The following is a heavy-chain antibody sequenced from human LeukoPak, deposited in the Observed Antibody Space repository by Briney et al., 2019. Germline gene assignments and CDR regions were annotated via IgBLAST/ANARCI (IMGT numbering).Heavy chain of an antibody. CDR1: GFTFKNSW. CDR3: AKDLSGSYFYRDVFDK. CDR2: MDADGSNT. D-gene: IGHD1-26*01. J-gene: IGHJ3*02. V-gene: IGHV3-74*01. Sequence: PGGSLRLSCVASGFTFKNSWMHWVRQVPGKGLVWVSRMDADGSNTHYVDSVKGRFTISRDNAKNTLYLQMNSLRAEDTAVYYCAKDLSGSYFYRDVFDKWGQGTKVTVSS.